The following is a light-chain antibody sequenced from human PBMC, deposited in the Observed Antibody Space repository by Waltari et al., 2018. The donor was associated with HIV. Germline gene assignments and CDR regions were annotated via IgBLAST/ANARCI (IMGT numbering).Light chain of an antibody. CDR3: QQYKSYSPWT. CDR1: ANIIGW. J-gene: IGKJ1*01. V-gene: IGKV1-5*03. CDR2: KTS. Sequence: DIQMTQSPSTLSAFVGDRVTILCRASANIIGWLAWYQQKPGKAPKLLIYKTSTLESGVPLRFSGSASGTEFTLTISSLQPEDFATYYCQQYKSYSPWTFGQGTKVDVK.